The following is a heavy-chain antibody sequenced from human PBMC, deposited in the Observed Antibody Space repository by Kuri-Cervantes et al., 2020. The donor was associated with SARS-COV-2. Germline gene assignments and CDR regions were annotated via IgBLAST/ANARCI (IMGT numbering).Heavy chain of an antibody. J-gene: IGHJ4*02. Sequence: GGSLRLSCAASGFTFSSYWMSWVRQAPGKGLEWVANIKQDGSEKYYVDSVKGRFTISRDNAKNSLYLQMNSLRAEDTAVYYCARGTKAARQILSWDYWGQGTLVTVSS. V-gene: IGHV3-7*01. CDR3: ARGTKAARQILSWDY. CDR1: GFTFSSYW. D-gene: IGHD6-6*01. CDR2: IKQDGSEK.